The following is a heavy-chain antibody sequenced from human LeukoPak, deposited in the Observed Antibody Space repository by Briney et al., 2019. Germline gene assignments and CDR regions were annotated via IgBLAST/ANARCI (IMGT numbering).Heavy chain of an antibody. J-gene: IGHJ6*02. Sequence: PGGSLRLSCAASGFTFGDYALHWVRQAPGKGLEWVSGISWNSGSIGYADSVKRRFTISRDNAKNSLYLQMNSLRAEDTALYYCAKDTATGIAAAGFRDGMDVWGQGTTVTVSS. D-gene: IGHD6-13*01. CDR1: GFTFGDYA. CDR3: AKDTATGIAAAGFRDGMDV. V-gene: IGHV3-9*01. CDR2: ISWNSGSI.